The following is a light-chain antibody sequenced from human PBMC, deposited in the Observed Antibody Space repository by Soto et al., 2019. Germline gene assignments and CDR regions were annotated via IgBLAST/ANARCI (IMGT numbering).Light chain of an antibody. CDR2: SAS. J-gene: IGKJ3*01. V-gene: IGKV1-39*01. CDR1: QSISDY. CDR3: QQSFSTPRYT. Sequence: DIQMTQSPPSLSASVGDRVTISCRASQSISDYINWYQQKPGKAPKLLIYSASRLQSGVPSRFSGSGSGTDFTLTISSLQPEDFATYYCQQSFSTPRYTFGTGTKVDI.